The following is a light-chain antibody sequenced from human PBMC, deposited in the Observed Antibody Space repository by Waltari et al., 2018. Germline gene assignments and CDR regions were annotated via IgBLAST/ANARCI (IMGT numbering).Light chain of an antibody. CDR1: QGVGRS. CDR2: HAS. J-gene: IGKJ1*01. CDR3: QKYERLPAT. V-gene: IGKV3-20*01. Sequence: EIVLTPSPGTLSLSPGERATLSCRARQGVGRSVVWYPQKPGQAPRLLIYHASTRATGIPDRFSGSVSGTDFSLTISRLEPEDFAVYYCQKYERLPATFGQGTKVEIK.